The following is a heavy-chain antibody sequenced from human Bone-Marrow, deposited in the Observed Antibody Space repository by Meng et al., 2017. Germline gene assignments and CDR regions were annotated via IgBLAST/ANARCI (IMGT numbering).Heavy chain of an antibody. CDR3: AGQEDY. CDR2: IYYSGST. CDR1: GGSVGSGSYY. V-gene: IGHV4-61*01. Sequence: QVQLQESGPGLVSPSETLSLTCTVSGGSVGSGSYYWSWIRQPPGKGLEWIGYIYYSGSTNYNPSLKSRVTISVDTSKNQFSLKLSSVTAADTAVYYCAGQEDYWGQGTRVTVSS. J-gene: IGHJ4*02.